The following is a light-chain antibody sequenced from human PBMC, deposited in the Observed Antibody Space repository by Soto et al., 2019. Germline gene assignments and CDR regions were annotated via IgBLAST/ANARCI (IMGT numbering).Light chain of an antibody. J-gene: IGLJ2*01. CDR1: NSDVGGYNY. Sequence: QSALTQPASVSRSPGQSITISCTGTNSDVGGYNYVSWYQQHPGKAPKLMIYDVTNRPSGVSNRFSGSKSGTTASLTISGLQAEDEADYYCSSYASSITLVLFGGGTKLTVL. V-gene: IGLV2-14*03. CDR2: DVT. CDR3: SSYASSITLVL.